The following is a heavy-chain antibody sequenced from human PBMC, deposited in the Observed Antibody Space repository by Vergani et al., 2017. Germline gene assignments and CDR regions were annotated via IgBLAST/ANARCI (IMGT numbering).Heavy chain of an antibody. Sequence: QVQLQESGPGLVKPSETLSLTFTVSGGSISSGSYYWSWIRQPAGKGLEWIGRNYTSGSTNYNPSLKSRVTISVDTAKTQISLKLSSVTAADTAVYYCARAERRYDSSASAFDLWGQGTMVTVSS. CDR3: ARAERRYDSSASAFDL. D-gene: IGHD3-22*01. CDR2: NYTSGST. J-gene: IGHJ3*01. V-gene: IGHV4-61*02. CDR1: GGSISSGSYY.